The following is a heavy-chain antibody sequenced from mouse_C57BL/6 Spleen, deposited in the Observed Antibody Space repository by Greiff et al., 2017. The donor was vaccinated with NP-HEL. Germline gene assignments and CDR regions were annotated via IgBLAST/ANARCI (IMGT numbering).Heavy chain of an antibody. CDR3: ARVWDFYWYFDV. V-gene: IGHV5-6*01. J-gene: IGHJ1*03. CDR1: GFTFSSYG. Sequence: EVKLVESGGDLVKPGGSLKLSCAASGFTFSSYGMSWVRQTPDKRLEWVATISSGGSYTYYPDSVKGRFTISRDNAKNTLYLQMSSLKSEDTAMYYCARVWDFYWYFDVWGTGTTVTVSS. D-gene: IGHD4-1*01. CDR2: ISSGGSYT.